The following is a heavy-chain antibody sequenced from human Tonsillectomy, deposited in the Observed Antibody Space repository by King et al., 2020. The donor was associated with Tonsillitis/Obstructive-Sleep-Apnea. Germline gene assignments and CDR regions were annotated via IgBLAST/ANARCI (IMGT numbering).Heavy chain of an antibody. CDR1: GITFDDYA. V-gene: IGHV3-9*01. J-gene: IGHJ6*03. Sequence: VQLVESGGGLAQPGRSLRLSCAASGITFDDYAMHWVRQAPGKGLEWVSGISWNSGSIDYADSVKGRFTISRDNAKNSLYLLMNRLRAEDTALYYCAKDRDWNTNSYMDVWGQGTTVTVS. D-gene: IGHD1-1*01. CDR2: ISWNSGSI. CDR3: AKDRDWNTNSYMDV.